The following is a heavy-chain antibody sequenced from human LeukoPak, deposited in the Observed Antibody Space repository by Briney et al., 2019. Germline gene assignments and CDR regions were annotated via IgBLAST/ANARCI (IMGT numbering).Heavy chain of an antibody. V-gene: IGHV3-33*01. J-gene: IGHJ4*02. D-gene: IGHD3-10*01. CDR1: GFTFSSNG. CDR3: ARDYYGSGTYACIY. Sequence: PGGSLRLSCAASGFTFSSNGMHWVRQAPGKGLEWVAVIWYDGSNKYYADSVKGRFSISRDNSKNTLYLQMNSLRAEDTAVYYCARDYYGSGTYACIYWGQGTLVTVSS. CDR2: IWYDGSNK.